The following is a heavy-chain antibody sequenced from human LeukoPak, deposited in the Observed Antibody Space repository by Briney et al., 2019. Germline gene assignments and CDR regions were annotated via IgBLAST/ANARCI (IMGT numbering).Heavy chain of an antibody. Sequence: PGGSLRLSCAASGFTFSNYGMHWVRQVPGKGLEWVAVIWHDGSEKYYEDSVKGRFTISRDNSKNTLYLQMNSLRAEDTAVYYCARDGVGYCSSTSCLPDYWGQGTLVTVSS. CDR2: IWHDGSEK. CDR3: ARDGVGYCSSTSCLPDY. D-gene: IGHD2-2*01. J-gene: IGHJ4*02. V-gene: IGHV3-33*01. CDR1: GFTFSNYG.